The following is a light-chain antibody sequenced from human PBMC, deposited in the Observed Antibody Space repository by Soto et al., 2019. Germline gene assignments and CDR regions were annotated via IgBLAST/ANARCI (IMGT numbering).Light chain of an antibody. CDR3: GADHGRGSNFVWV. J-gene: IGLJ3*02. CDR2: VGTGGIVG. V-gene: IGLV9-49*01. CDR1: SGYSNYK. Sequence: QPVLTQPPSASASLGASVTLTCTLSSGYSNYKVDWYQQRPGKGPRFVMRVGTGGIVGSKGDGIPDRFSVLGSGLNRYLTIQNIQEEDESDYHGGADHGRGSNFVWVFGGGTQLTVL.